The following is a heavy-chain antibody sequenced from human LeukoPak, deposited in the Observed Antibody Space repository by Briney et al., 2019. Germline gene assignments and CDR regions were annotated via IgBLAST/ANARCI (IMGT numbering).Heavy chain of an antibody. Sequence: PSETLSLTCTVSGDSISSSFYYWGCIRQPPGKGLEWIGSIYYGGGTHYNPSLKSRATIFLDTSMNQFSLRLTSVTAADTALYFCARESFEEPGTMDHWGQGTLVSVSS. CDR2: IYYGGGT. CDR1: GDSISSSFYY. V-gene: IGHV4-39*07. J-gene: IGHJ4*02. CDR3: ARESFEEPGTMDH. D-gene: IGHD4/OR15-4a*01.